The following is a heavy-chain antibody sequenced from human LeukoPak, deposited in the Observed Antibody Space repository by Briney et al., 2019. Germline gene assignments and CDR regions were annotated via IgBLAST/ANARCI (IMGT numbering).Heavy chain of an antibody. CDR3: ARAGHSSTWTNFDY. D-gene: IGHD6-13*01. J-gene: IGHJ4*02. Sequence: PSETLSLTCTVSGGSVSSGSYYWSWIRQPPGKGLEWIGYIYYSGSTNYNPSLKSRVTISVDTSKNQVSLKLNSVTAADTAVYYCARAGHSSTWTNFDYWGQGTLVTVSS. V-gene: IGHV4-61*01. CDR1: GGSVSSGSYY. CDR2: IYYSGST.